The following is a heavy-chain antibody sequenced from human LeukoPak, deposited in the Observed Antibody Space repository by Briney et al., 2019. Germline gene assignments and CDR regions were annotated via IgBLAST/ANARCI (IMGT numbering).Heavy chain of an antibody. J-gene: IGHJ3*02. CDR1: GFTFSSYA. Sequence: PGRSLRLSCAASGFTFSSYAMHWVRQAPGKGLEWVAVISYDGSNKYYADSVKGRFTISRDNAKNSLYLQMNSLRAEDTALYYCAKDIIETLWAFDIWGQGTMVTVSS. CDR2: ISYDGSNK. CDR3: AKDIIETLWAFDI. D-gene: IGHD3-10*01. V-gene: IGHV3-30-3*01.